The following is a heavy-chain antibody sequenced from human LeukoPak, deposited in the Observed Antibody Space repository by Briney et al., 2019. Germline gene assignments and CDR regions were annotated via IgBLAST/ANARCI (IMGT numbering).Heavy chain of an antibody. CDR1: GFNFITYA. V-gene: IGHV3-23*01. J-gene: IGHJ4*02. D-gene: IGHD2-2*01. CDR2: ITDSGDST. Sequence: PGGSLRLSCAASGFNFITYAMSWVRQAPGKGLEWVSTITDSGDSTYYADSLRGRFTISRDNSKNTLFLQMNSLRAEDTAVYCCAKLIPPVDCSSTSCYGFDYWGQGTLVTVSS. CDR3: AKLIPPVDCSSTSCYGFDY.